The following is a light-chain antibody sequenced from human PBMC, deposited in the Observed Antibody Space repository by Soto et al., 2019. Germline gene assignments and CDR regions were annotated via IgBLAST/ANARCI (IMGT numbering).Light chain of an antibody. V-gene: IGKV3-20*01. CDR3: QQYGSF. J-gene: IGKJ2*01. CDR1: QSVSSSY. Sequence: EIVLTQSPGTLSLSPGERATLSCRASQSVSSSYLAWYQQKPGQAPRLLIYGASSRATGIPDRFSGSGSGTDFTLTISRLEPEDFAVYYCQQYGSFFGQGTKVDI. CDR2: GAS.